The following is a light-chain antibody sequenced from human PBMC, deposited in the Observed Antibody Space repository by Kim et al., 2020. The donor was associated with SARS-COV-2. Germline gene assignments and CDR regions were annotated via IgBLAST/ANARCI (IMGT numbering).Light chain of an antibody. CDR2: GAS. CDR3: QQYNNWPPMYT. Sequence: SPGERATLSCRASQSVSSNLAWYQQKPGQAPRLLNYGASTRATGIPARFSGSGSGTEFTLTISSLQSEDFAVYYCQQYNNWPPMYTFGQGTKLEI. CDR1: QSVSSN. V-gene: IGKV3-15*01. J-gene: IGKJ2*01.